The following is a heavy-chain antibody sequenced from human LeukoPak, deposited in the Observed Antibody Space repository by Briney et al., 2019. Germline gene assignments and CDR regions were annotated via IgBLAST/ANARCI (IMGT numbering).Heavy chain of an antibody. Sequence: GGSLRLSCAASGFTFSSYEMNWVRQAPGKGLEFISYISSSGSIIYYADSVKGRFTISRDNAKNSLYLQMNSLRAEDTAVYYCARDKIVGATHFDYWGQGTLVTVSS. CDR3: ARDKIVGATHFDY. CDR1: GFTFSSYE. CDR2: ISSSGSII. D-gene: IGHD1-26*01. V-gene: IGHV3-48*03. J-gene: IGHJ4*02.